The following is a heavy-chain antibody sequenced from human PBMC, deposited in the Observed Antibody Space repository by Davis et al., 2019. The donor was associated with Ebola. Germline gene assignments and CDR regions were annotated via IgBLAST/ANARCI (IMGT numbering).Heavy chain of an antibody. CDR1: GGSISSSNW. V-gene: IGHV4-4*02. CDR3: ARSCSVSCSSFDS. J-gene: IGHJ4*02. Sequence: MPSETLSLTCAVSGGSISSSNWWSWVRQPPGKGLEWLGEINRSGSTNYNPSLKSRLTISVDTSKNQFSLKLTPVTAADTAVYYCARSCSVSCSSFDSWGQGTPVTVSS. D-gene: IGHD2-15*01. CDR2: INRSGST.